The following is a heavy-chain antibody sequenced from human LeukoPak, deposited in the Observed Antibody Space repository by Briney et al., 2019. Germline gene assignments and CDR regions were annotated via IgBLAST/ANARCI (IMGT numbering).Heavy chain of an antibody. V-gene: IGHV4-34*01. CDR1: GGSFSGYY. D-gene: IGHD5-18*01. CDR3: ARRWIQLWLTTYYFDY. J-gene: IGHJ4*02. CDR2: INHSGST. Sequence: SETLSLTCAVYGGSFSGYYWSWIRQPSGKGLEWIGEINHSGSTNYNPSLKSRVTISVDTSKNQFSLKLSSVTAADTAVYYCARRWIQLWLTTYYFDYWGQGTLVTVSS.